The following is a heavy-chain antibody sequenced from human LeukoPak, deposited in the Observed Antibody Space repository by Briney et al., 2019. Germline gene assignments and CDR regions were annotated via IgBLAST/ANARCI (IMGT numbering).Heavy chain of an antibody. D-gene: IGHD6-13*01. CDR3: ARRAAYGSSSRDYYFDY. CDR1: GYTFTSYG. V-gene: IGHV1-18*01. Sequence: ASVKVSCKASGYTFTSYGISWVRQAPGQGLEWMGWISAYNGNTNYAQKLQGRVTMTTDTSTSTAYMELRSLRSDDTAVCYCARRAAYGSSSRDYYFDYWGQGTLVTVSS. J-gene: IGHJ4*02. CDR2: ISAYNGNT.